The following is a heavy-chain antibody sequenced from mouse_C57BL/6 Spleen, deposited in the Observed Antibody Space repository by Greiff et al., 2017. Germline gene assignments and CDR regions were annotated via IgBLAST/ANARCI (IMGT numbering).Heavy chain of an antibody. J-gene: IGHJ3*01. CDR3: ARGDDGYPAWFGY. CDR1: GYTFTSYG. CDR2: IYPRSGNT. Sequence: VKVVESGAELARPGASVKLSCKASGYTFTSYGISWVKQRTGQGLEWIGEIYPRSGNTYYNEKFKGKATLTADKSTSTAYMELRSLTSVDYTVYFCARGDDGYPAWFGYWGKGTLVTVSA. D-gene: IGHD2-3*01. V-gene: IGHV1-81*01.